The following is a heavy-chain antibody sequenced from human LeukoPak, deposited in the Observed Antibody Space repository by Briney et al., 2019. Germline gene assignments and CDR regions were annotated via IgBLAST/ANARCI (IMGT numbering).Heavy chain of an antibody. CDR3: ARELYYDFWSGYSPFDY. CDR2: IQSDGSNK. CDR1: GFTFSSYG. D-gene: IGHD3-3*01. J-gene: IGHJ4*02. V-gene: IGHV3-30*02. Sequence: GGSLRLSCAASGFTFSSYGMHWVRQAPGKGLEWVTFIQSDGSNKYYADSVKGRFTISRDNSKNTLYLQMNSLRAEDTAVYYCARELYYDFWSGYSPFDYWGQGTLVTVSS.